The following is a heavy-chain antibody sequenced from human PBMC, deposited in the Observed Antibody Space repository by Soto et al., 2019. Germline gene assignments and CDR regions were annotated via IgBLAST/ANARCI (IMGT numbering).Heavy chain of an antibody. V-gene: IGHV4-39*01. J-gene: IGHJ3*02. CDR3: ARPGNYHDSSGKAAFDI. CDR2: IYYSGST. CDR1: GGSLSSSSYY. Sequence: TLSLTCTVSGGSLSSSSYYWGWIRQPPGKGLEWIGSIYYSGSTYYNPSLKSRVTISVDTSKNQFSLKLSSVTAADTAVYYCARPGNYHDSSGKAAFDIWGQGTMVTVSS. D-gene: IGHD3-22*01.